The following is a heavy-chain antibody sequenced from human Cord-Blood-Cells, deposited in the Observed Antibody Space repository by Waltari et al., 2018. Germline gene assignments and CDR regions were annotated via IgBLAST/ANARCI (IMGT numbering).Heavy chain of an antibody. CDR2: IYYSGST. D-gene: IGHD3-9*01. CDR3: TSYYDILTGVDY. CDR1: GGSISGSSYY. V-gene: IGHV4-39*01. J-gene: IGHJ4*02. Sequence: QLQLQESGPGLVKPSETLSLTCTVSGGSISGSSYYWGWIRQPPGKGLEWIGSIYYSGSTYYNPSLKSRVTISVDTSKNQFSLKLSSVTAADTAVYYCTSYYDILTGVDYWGQGTLVTVSS.